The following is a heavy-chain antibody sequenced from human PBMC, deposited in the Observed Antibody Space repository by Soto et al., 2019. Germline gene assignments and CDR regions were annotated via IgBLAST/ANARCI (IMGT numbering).Heavy chain of an antibody. CDR2: LYWDDDE. CDR3: AHSLAYDTTGYYDYYFDY. V-gene: IGHV2-5*02. CDR1: GFSLSTPGVG. D-gene: IGHD3-22*01. Sequence: QITLKESGPTVVKPTQTLTLTCTFSGFSLSTPGVGVAWIRQPPGKAPEWLALLYWDDDERFSPSLRRRLTITKHTSKNQVVLIMTNMDPVDTATYYCAHSLAYDTTGYYDYYFDYWGQGTLVTVSS. J-gene: IGHJ4*02.